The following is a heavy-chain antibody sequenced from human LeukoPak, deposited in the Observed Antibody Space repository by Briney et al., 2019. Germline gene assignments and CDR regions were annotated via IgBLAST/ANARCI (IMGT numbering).Heavy chain of an antibody. CDR1: GFTFSSYS. Sequence: GSLRLSFAASGFTFSSYSLSWGRPAPGKGLEGVSAISGSGGSTYYADSVKGRFTISRDNSKNTLYLQMNSLRAEDTAVYYCAKDALEYYYGSGSGFDYWGQGTLVTVSS. CDR3: AKDALEYYYGSGSGFDY. J-gene: IGHJ4*02. D-gene: IGHD3-10*01. CDR2: ISGSGGST. V-gene: IGHV3-23*01.